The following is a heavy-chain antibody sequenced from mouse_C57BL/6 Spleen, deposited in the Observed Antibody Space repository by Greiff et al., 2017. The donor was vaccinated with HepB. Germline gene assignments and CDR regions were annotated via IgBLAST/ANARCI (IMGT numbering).Heavy chain of an antibody. CDR1: GFTFSDYG. CDR3: GRGDYVSSYEAMDY. J-gene: IGHJ4*01. D-gene: IGHD1-1*01. Sequence: EVHLVESGGGLVKPGGSLKLSCAASGFTFSDYGMHWVRQAPEKGLEWVAYISSGSSTIYYADTVKGRFTISRDNAKNTLFLQMTSLRSEDTAMYYCGRGDYVSSYEAMDYWGQGTSVTVSS. V-gene: IGHV5-17*01. CDR2: ISSGSSTI.